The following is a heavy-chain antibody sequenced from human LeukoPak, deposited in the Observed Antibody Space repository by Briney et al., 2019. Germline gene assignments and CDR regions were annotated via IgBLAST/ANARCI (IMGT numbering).Heavy chain of an antibody. D-gene: IGHD1-26*01. Sequence: ASVTVSFKASGYTFTSYGISWVRQAPGQGIEWMGWISAYNGNTNYAQKLQGRVTMTTDTSTSTAYMELRSLRSDDTAVYYCAIDREPYHFDYWGQGTLVTVSS. J-gene: IGHJ4*02. CDR2: ISAYNGNT. V-gene: IGHV1-18*01. CDR1: GYTFTSYG. CDR3: AIDREPYHFDY.